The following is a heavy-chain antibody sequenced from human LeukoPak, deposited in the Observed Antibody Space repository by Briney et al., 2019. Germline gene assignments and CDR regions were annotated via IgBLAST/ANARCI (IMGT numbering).Heavy chain of an antibody. CDR2: IYPGDAGT. CDR1: GSSFTSYW. J-gene: IGHJ6*02. V-gene: IGHV5-51*01. D-gene: IGHD2-2*01. CDR3: ARPECSSTSCYGMDV. Sequence: GGSLEISCQGSGSSFTSYWMGWVRQVPGKGLEWIGIIYPGDAGTRYSPSFQGQVTISADKSISTAYLQWSSLKASDTAMYYCARPECSSTSCYGMDVWGQGTTVTVSS.